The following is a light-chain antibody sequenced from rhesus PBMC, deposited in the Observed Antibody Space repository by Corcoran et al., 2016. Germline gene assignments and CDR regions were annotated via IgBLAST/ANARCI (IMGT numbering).Light chain of an antibody. V-gene: IGKV3-31*02. Sequence: EIVMTQSPATLSLSPGETATISCRTSQSVSSYLAWYQQKPGQAPRLLLYGASSRATGIPDRFSGSGSGTGFPLTISSLEPEDFAVYYCQETSNLWTFGQGTKVEIK. J-gene: IGKJ1*01. CDR3: QETSNLWT. CDR2: GAS. CDR1: QSVSSY.